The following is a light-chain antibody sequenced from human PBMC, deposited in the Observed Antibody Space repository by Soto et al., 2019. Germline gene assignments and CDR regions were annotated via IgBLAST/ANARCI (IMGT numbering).Light chain of an antibody. CDR3: SSYTRSTTPYV. CDR2: DVS. V-gene: IGLV2-14*01. J-gene: IGLJ1*01. Sequence: QSALTQPASVSGSPGQSITISCTGTTSDVGGYNYVSWFQQHPGKAPKLIIYDVSDRPSGVSNRFSGFKSGNTASLTISGLQAEDEADYFCSSYTRSTTPYVFGTGTKVTVL. CDR1: TSDVGGYNY.